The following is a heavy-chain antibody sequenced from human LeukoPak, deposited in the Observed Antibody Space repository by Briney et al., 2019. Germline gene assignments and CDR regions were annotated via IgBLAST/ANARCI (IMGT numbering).Heavy chain of an antibody. D-gene: IGHD3-10*01. CDR2: IHNSGTT. V-gene: IGHV4-34*01. CDR3: ARRYYYNLGSFPFDF. Sequence: PSETLSLTCAVSGGPFSGYFWSWIRQPPGKGLEWIGEIHNSGTTNYNPSLNSRVTISEDTSKNQIYLNLRSVTAADTAVYYCARRYYYNLGSFPFDFWGQGTLVNVSS. CDR1: GGPFSGYF. J-gene: IGHJ4*02.